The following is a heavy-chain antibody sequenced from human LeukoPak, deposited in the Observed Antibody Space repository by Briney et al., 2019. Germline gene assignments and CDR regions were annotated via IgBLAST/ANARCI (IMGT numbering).Heavy chain of an antibody. J-gene: IGHJ4*02. Sequence: GGSLRLSCAASGFTFSSYAMIWVRQAPGKGLDWVSSISDNGDDTYYADSVKGRFTISRDKSTNTLYLQMNSLRADDTAVYYCAKGYYGNYVAIDYWGQGTLVTVSS. CDR1: GFTFSSYA. CDR3: AKGYYGNYVAIDY. CDR2: ISDNGDDT. V-gene: IGHV3-23*01. D-gene: IGHD4-11*01.